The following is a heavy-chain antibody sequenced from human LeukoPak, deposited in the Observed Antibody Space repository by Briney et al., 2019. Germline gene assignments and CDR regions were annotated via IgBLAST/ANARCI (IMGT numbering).Heavy chain of an antibody. J-gene: IGHJ4*02. V-gene: IGHV4-39*01. Sequence: KAADTLSLTCGVSGGSISSSSYYWGWIRQPPGKGLEWIGSIYYSGSTYYNPSLKSRVTISVDTSKNQFSLKLSSVTAADTAVYYCARYIGYEPKGGDYFDYWGQGTLVTV. CDR2: IYYSGST. CDR3: ARYIGYEPKGGDYFDY. CDR1: GGSISSSSYY. D-gene: IGHD6-13*01.